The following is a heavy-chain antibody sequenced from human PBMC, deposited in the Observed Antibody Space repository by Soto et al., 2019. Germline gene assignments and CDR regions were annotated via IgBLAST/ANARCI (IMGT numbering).Heavy chain of an antibody. V-gene: IGHV4-39*02. J-gene: IGHJ5*02. CDR1: GGSISSSSYY. D-gene: IGHD2-15*01. Sequence: SETLSLTCTVSGGSISSSSYYWGWIRQPPGKGLEWIGSIYYSGSTYYNPSLKSRVTISVDTSKNQFSLKLSSVTAADTAVYYCARDTRDPTFVNWFDPWGQGTLVTVSS. CDR2: IYYSGST. CDR3: ARDTRDPTFVNWFDP.